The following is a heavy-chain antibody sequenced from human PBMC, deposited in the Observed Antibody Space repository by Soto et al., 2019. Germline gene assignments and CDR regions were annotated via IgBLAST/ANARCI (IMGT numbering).Heavy chain of an antibody. J-gene: IGHJ4*02. V-gene: IGHV6-1*01. CDR2: TYYRSEWYT. Sequence: PSHTLSLTCAISGGSVSSNSAAWNLIRQSPSRGLEWLGRTYYRSEWYTDYAPSVRSRITINADTSKNKFSLQLNSVTPEDTAVYYCARGLGGITDYWGQGTRVTVSS. CDR1: GGSVSSNSAA. CDR3: ARGLGGITDY. D-gene: IGHD2-21*01.